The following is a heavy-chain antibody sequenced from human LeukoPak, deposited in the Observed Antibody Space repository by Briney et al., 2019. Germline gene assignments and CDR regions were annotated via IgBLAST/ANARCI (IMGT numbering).Heavy chain of an antibody. J-gene: IGHJ4*02. CDR3: ARDQGSGFLLDY. CDR2: INPNSGGT. V-gene: IGHV1-2*06. D-gene: IGHD6-19*01. Sequence: SVKVSCKASGYTFTGYYMHWVRQAPGQGLEWMGRINPNSGGTNFAQKFQGRVTMTRDTSISTAYMELSRLRSGDTAVYYCARDQGSGFLLDYWGQGTLVTVSS. CDR1: GYTFTGYY.